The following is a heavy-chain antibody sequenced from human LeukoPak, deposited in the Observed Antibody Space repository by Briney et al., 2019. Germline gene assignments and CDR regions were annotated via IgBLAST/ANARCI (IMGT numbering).Heavy chain of an antibody. J-gene: IGHJ4*02. V-gene: IGHV1-46*01. Sequence: ASVKVSCKAFGYSLTNYYVHWVRQAPGQGLEWMGEINPSGGSTSYAQKFRGRITVTRDTYTDTVYMDLSSLRSEDTATYYCARGAPTTRIGAGRFDYWGQGSLLTVAS. D-gene: IGHD5-12*01. CDR2: INPSGGST. CDR1: GYSLTNYY. CDR3: ARGAPTTRIGAGRFDY.